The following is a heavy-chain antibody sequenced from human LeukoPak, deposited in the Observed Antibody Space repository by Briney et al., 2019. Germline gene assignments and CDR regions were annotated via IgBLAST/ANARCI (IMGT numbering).Heavy chain of an antibody. CDR3: ARDEYYYGSGSYYNVYDYYYYYGMDV. V-gene: IGHV1-46*01. Sequence: ASVKVSCKAPGYTFTSYYMHWVRQAPGQGLEWMGIINPSGGSTSYAQKFQGGVTMTRDTSTSTVYMELSSLRSDDTAVYYCARDEYYYGSGSYYNVYDYYYYYGMDVWGQGTTVTVSS. J-gene: IGHJ6*02. D-gene: IGHD3-10*01. CDR1: GYTFTSYY. CDR2: INPSGGST.